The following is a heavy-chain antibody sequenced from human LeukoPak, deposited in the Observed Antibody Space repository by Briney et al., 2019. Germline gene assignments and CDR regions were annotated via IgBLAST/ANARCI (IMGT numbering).Heavy chain of an antibody. CDR2: ISSSGSTI. Sequence: GGSLRLSCAASGFTFSDYYISWIRQAPGKGLEWVSYISSSGSTIYYADSVKGRFTISRDNAKNTLYLQMNSLRAEDTAVYYCARPYSSSWRNYYYYMDVWGKGTTVTVSS. V-gene: IGHV3-11*04. CDR1: GFTFSDYY. D-gene: IGHD6-13*01. J-gene: IGHJ6*03. CDR3: ARPYSSSWRNYYYYMDV.